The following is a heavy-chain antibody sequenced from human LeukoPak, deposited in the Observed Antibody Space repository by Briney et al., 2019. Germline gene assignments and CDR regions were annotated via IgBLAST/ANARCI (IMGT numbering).Heavy chain of an antibody. J-gene: IGHJ4*02. D-gene: IGHD6-19*01. V-gene: IGHV3-30*02. CDR1: GFTFSSYG. Sequence: AGGSLRLSCAASGFTFSSYGMHWVRQAPGKGLEWVAFIRYDGSNKYYADSVKGRFTISRDNSKNTLYLQMNSLRAEDTAVYYCAKDRQWLVNSIDYWGQGTLVTVSS. CDR2: IRYDGSNK. CDR3: AKDRQWLVNSIDY.